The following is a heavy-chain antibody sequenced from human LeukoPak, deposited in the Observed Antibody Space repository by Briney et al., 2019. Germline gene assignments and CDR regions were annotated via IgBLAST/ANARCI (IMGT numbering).Heavy chain of an antibody. J-gene: IGHJ4*02. CDR3: ARDLGYSYGSEGIDY. CDR1: GYTFTSYD. CDR2: INPSGGST. D-gene: IGHD5-18*01. Sequence: ASVKVSCKASGYTFTSYDINWVRQATGQGLEWMGIINPSGGSTSYAQKFQGRVTMTRDMSTSTVYMELSSLRSEDTAVYYCARDLGYSYGSEGIDYWGQGTLVTVSS. V-gene: IGHV1-46*01.